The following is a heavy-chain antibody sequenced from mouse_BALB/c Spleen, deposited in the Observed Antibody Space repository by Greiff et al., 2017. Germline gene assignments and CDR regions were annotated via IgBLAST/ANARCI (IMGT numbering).Heavy chain of an antibody. J-gene: IGHJ2*01. V-gene: IGHV5-6-5*01. CDR3: AREKYGNYYFDY. CDR2: ISSGGST. Sequence: EVNVVESGGGLVKPGGSLKLSCAASGFTFSSYAMSWVRQTPEKRLEWVASISSGGSTYYADTVKGRFTISRDNPKNTLFLQMTSLRSEDTAMYYCAREKYGNYYFDYWGQGTTLTVSS. CDR1: GFTFSSYA. D-gene: IGHD2-10*02.